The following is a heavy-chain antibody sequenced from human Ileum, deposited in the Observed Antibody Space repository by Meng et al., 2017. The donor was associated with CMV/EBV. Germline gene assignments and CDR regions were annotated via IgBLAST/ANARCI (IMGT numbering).Heavy chain of an antibody. D-gene: IGHD2-2*01. CDR1: GGSISSSSYY. CDR3: ASQDIVVVPAAIPNWFDP. CDR2: IYYSGST. Sequence: GSLRLSCTVSGGSISSSSYYWGWIRQPPGKGLEWIGSIYYSGSTYYNPSLKSRVTISVDTSKNQFSLKLSSVTAADTAVYYCASQDIVVVPAAIPNWFDPWGQGTLVTVSS. J-gene: IGHJ5*02. V-gene: IGHV4-39*07.